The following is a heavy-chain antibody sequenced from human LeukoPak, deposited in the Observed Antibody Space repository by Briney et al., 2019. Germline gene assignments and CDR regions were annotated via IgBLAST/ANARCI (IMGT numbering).Heavy chain of an antibody. J-gene: IGHJ3*02. D-gene: IGHD3-10*01. CDR2: IYTSGST. Sequence: SETLSLTCTVSGGSLSNYYWSWLRQPAGKGLEWIGRIYTSGSTNYNPSLKSRVTMSVDTSKNQFSLKLSSVTAADTAVYYCASFSYYGSGNDAFDIWGQGTMVTVSS. V-gene: IGHV4-4*07. CDR1: GGSLSNYY. CDR3: ASFSYYGSGNDAFDI.